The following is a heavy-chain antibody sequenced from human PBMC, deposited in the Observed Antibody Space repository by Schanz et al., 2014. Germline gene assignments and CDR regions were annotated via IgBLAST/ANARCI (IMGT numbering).Heavy chain of an antibody. Sequence: EVQLVESGGGLVKPGGSLRLSCATSGLTFTSAWMSWVRQAPGKGLEWVSALSEGGGGTHYADSVRGRFTISRDNAKNTLYLQMNTLRAEDTAVYYCARKMKLGVYGGKGHDSLDIWGQGTRVTVPS. CDR2: LSEGGGGT. D-gene: IGHD4-17*01. J-gene: IGHJ3*02. V-gene: IGHV3-23*04. CDR3: ARKMKLGVYGGKGHDSLDI. CDR1: GLTFTSAW.